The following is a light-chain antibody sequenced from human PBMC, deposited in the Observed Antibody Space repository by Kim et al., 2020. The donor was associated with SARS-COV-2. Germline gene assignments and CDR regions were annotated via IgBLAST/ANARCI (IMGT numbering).Light chain of an antibody. CDR3: SSYAGSKNLGV. V-gene: IGLV2-8*01. Sequence: QSALTQPPSASGSPGQSVTISCTGTSSDVGGYNYVTWYQQHPGKAPKLIIYEVSKRPSGVPDRFSGSKSGNTASLTVSGLQAEDEADYYCSSYAGSKNLGVVGGGTQLTVL. J-gene: IGLJ3*02. CDR2: EVS. CDR1: SSDVGGYNY.